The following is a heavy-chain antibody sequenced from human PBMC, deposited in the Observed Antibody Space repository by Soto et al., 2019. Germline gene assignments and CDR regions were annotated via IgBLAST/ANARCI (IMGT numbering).Heavy chain of an antibody. CDR1: GDSISAYS. Sequence: SETLSLTCTVSGDSISAYSWSWVRQPPGKGLEWIGNIYYSGSTNYSPSLKSRVTISVDTSKNQFSLKLSSVTAADTAVYFCARRYGLSAFDIWGQGTMVTVSS. J-gene: IGHJ3*02. D-gene: IGHD3-10*01. CDR2: IYYSGST. CDR3: ARRYGLSAFDI. V-gene: IGHV4-59*01.